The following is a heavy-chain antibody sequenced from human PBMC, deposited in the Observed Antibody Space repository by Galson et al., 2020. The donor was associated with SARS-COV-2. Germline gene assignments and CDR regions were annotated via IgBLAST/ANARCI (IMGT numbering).Heavy chain of an antibody. CDR3: ATSPAVVAGAINWVDP. V-gene: IGHV1-24*01. J-gene: IGHJ5*02. D-gene: IGHD2-15*01. CDR1: GYTLTELS. CDR2: FDPEDGET. Sequence: GESLKISCKVSGYTLTELSMHWVRQAPGKGLEWMGGFDPEDGETIYAQKFQGRVTMTEDTSTDTAYMELSSLRSEDTAVYYCATSPAVVAGAINWVDPWGQGTLVTVSS.